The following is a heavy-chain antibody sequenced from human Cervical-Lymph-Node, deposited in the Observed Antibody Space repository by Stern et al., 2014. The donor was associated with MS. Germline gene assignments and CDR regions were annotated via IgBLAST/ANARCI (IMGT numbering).Heavy chain of an antibody. V-gene: IGHV1-2*02. CDR1: GYTLTDHY. D-gene: IGHD1-26*01. CDR2: INPNRGCR. Sequence: QVQLVQSETEVKEPGASVRVSCKAFGYTLTDHYVHWVRQAPGQGLEWMGWINPNRGCRNYAQKFEARVPMTRDTSINTAYMELTRLTSDDTAVYYCARGRGIDENQWELQGGVDPWGQGTLVSVSS. J-gene: IGHJ5*02. CDR3: ARGRGIDENQWELQGGVDP.